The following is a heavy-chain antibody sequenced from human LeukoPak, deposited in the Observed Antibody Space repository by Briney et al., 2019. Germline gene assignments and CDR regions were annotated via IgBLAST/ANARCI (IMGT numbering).Heavy chain of an antibody. CDR2: ISYDGSNK. D-gene: IGHD3-16*01. Sequence: GGSLRLSCAASGFTFSSYGMHWVRQAPGKGLEWVAVISYDGSNKYYADSVKGRFTISRDNSKNTLYLQMNSLRAEDTAVYYCAKSTSVIMVSLVDVWGQGTTVTVSS. CDR1: GFTFSSYG. V-gene: IGHV3-30*18. J-gene: IGHJ6*02. CDR3: AKSTSVIMVSLVDV.